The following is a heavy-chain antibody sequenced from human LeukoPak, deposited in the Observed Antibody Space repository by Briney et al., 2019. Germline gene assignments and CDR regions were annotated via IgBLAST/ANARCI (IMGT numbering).Heavy chain of an antibody. Sequence: KPGASVKVSCKASGYTFTSYGISWVRQAPGQGLEWMGWISAYNGNTNYAQKLQGRVTMTTDTSTSTAYMELRSLRSDDTAVYHCAREARDCGGDCYYYGMDVWGQGTTVTVSS. V-gene: IGHV1-18*01. D-gene: IGHD2-21*02. CDR1: GYTFTSYG. J-gene: IGHJ6*02. CDR3: AREARDCGGDCYYYGMDV. CDR2: ISAYNGNT.